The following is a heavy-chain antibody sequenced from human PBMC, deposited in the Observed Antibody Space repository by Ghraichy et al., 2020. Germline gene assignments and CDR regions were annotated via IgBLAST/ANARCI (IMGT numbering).Heavy chain of an antibody. J-gene: IGHJ6*02. CDR1: GGSVSSGSYY. V-gene: IGHV4-61*01. Sequence: SETLSLTCTVSGGSVSSGSYYWSWIRQPPGKGLEWIGYIYYSGSTNYNPSLKSRVTISVDTSKNQFSLKLSSVTAADTAVYYCARAYPPLTTVTALSDYYYGMDVWGQGTTVTVSS. D-gene: IGHD4-11*01. CDR2: IYYSGST. CDR3: ARAYPPLTTVTALSDYYYGMDV.